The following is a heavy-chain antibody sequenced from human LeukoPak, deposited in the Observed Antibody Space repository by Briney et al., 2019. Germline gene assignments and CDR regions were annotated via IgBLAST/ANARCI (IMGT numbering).Heavy chain of an antibody. CDR1: GLRFSGQY. V-gene: IGHV3-11*01. Sequence: GGSLRLSCAASGLRFSGQYMIWIRQAPGKGLEWVAFISGSGTDTFYADPVKGRFFISKDNTRDSLSLQMTSLSAEDTAMYYCATLHFYAMGVWGQGTTVTVSS. J-gene: IGHJ6*01. CDR3: ATLHFYAMGV. CDR2: ISGSGTDT.